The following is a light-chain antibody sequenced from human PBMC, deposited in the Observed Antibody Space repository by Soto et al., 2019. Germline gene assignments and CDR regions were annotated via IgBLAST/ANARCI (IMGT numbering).Light chain of an antibody. CDR1: QSVSSN. CDR2: GTS. CDR3: QQYNNWPPWT. V-gene: IGKV3-15*01. Sequence: EVVMTQSPATLSVSPGERATLSCRASQSVSSNLAWYQPKPGQAPRLLIYGTSTRATGIPARFSGSGSGTEFTHPITGLQSQDFAVYYCQQYNNWPPWTFGQGTKVEIK. J-gene: IGKJ1*01.